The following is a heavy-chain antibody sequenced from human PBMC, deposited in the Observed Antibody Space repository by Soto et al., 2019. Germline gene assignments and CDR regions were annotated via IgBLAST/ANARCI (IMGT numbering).Heavy chain of an antibody. V-gene: IGHV4-34*01. CDR3: ARKEIAAAYYYLDV. D-gene: IGHD6-13*01. CDR1: GGSFSGYY. Sequence: SETLSLTCAVYGGSFSGYYWSWIRQPPGKGLEWIGEINHSGSTNCNPSLKSRVTISVDTSKNQFSLKLSSVTAADTAVYYCARKEIAAAYYYLDVWGKGTTVTVSS. CDR2: INHSGST. J-gene: IGHJ6*03.